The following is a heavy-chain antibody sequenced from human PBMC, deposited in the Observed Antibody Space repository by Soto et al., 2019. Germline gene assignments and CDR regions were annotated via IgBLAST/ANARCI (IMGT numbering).Heavy chain of an antibody. CDR2: ISGSGGST. V-gene: IGHV3-23*01. J-gene: IGHJ5*02. CDR3: AKDRFYETQPNWFDP. D-gene: IGHD3-22*01. Sequence: PGGSLRLSCAASGFTFSSYAMSWVRQAPGKGLEWVSGISGSGGSTYYADSVKGRFTISRDNSKNTLYLQMNSLRAEDTAVYYCAKDRFYETQPNWFDPWGQGTLVTVSS. CDR1: GFTFSSYA.